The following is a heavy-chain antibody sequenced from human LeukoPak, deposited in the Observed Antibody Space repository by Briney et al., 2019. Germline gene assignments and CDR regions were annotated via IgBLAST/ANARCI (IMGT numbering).Heavy chain of an antibody. CDR2: INPNSGGT. D-gene: IGHD2-15*01. CDR3: ARDIVVVVAAKPLYYFDY. V-gene: IGHV1-2*04. Sequence: ASVKVSCKASGYTFTGYYMHWVRQAPGQGLEWIGWINPNSGGTNYAQKFQGWVTMTRDTSISTAYMELSRLRSDDTAVYYCARDIVVVVAAKPLYYFDYWGQGTLVTVSS. CDR1: GYTFTGYY. J-gene: IGHJ4*02.